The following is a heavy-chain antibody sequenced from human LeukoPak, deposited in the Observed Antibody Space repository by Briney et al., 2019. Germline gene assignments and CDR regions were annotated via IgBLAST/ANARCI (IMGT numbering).Heavy chain of an antibody. Sequence: SVKVSCKASGGTFSSYTISWVRQAPGQGLEWMGGIIPIFGTPHYAQTFQGRVTITADESTSTAYMELSSLRAEDTAVYYCAREKLDTRGYVDYWGQGTLVTVSS. V-gene: IGHV1-69*01. J-gene: IGHJ4*02. CDR2: IIPIFGTP. CDR3: AREKLDTRGYVDY. CDR1: GGTFSSYT. D-gene: IGHD3-22*01.